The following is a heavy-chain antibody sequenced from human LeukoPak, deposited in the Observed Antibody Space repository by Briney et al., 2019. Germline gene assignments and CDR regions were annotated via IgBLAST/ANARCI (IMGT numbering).Heavy chain of an antibody. CDR2: INHSGTT. D-gene: IGHD6-19*01. V-gene: IGHV4-34*01. CDR3: ARTLDKGGWSSFDY. Sequence: KPSETLSLTCAVYGGSFSGFYWTWIRQPPGKGLEWIGEINHSGTTNYNPSLKSRVIVSVDTSKNQFSLKLSSVAAADTAVYYCARTLDKGGWSSFDYWGQGTLVTVSS. CDR1: GGSFSGFY. J-gene: IGHJ4*02.